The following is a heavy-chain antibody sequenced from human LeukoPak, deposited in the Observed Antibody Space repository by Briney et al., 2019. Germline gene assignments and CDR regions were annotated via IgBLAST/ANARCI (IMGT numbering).Heavy chain of an antibody. D-gene: IGHD6-19*01. CDR1: GGSISSYY. V-gene: IGHV4-59*01. CDR3: AKDRHIAVPVVGFDY. CDR2: IYYSGST. J-gene: IGHJ4*02. Sequence: PSETLSLTCTVSGGSISSYYWSWIRQPPGKGLEWIGYIYYSGSTNYNPSLKSRVTISVDTSKNQFSLKLSSVTAADTAVYYCAKDRHIAVPVVGFDYWGQGILVTVSS.